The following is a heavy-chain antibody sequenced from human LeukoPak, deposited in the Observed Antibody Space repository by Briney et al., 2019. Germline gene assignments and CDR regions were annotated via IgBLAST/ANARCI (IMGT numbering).Heavy chain of an antibody. CDR1: RGSISNYY. Sequence: PSETLSLTCTLSRGSISNYYWSWIRHPPGKGLEWIGYISHSGSTNYSPSLKSRVTISLDTSKNQFSLKLSSVTAADTAVYYCAGHHPRNTVDFWGQGTLVTVSS. CDR3: AGHHPRNTVDF. D-gene: IGHD2/OR15-2a*01. J-gene: IGHJ4*02. V-gene: IGHV4-59*08. CDR2: ISHSGST.